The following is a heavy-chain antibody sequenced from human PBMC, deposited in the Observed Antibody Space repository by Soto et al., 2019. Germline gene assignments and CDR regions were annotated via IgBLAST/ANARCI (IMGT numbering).Heavy chain of an antibody. CDR3: APHTLDTGMPSGY. CDR1: GYTFTNYG. J-gene: IGHJ4*02. CDR2: IGGYKGNT. Sequence: QVQRVQPGAEVREPGASVKVSCKASGYTFTNYGVSWVRQAPGQGLEWMGWIGGYKGNTNYAQKLQGRVTLTTDTSTSTAYMELRSLRSDDTAVYYCAPHTLDTGMPSGYWGQGTLVTVSS. V-gene: IGHV1-18*01. D-gene: IGHD5-18*01.